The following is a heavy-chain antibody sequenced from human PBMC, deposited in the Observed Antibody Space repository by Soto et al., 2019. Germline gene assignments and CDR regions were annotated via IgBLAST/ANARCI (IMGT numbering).Heavy chain of an antibody. D-gene: IGHD2-15*01. J-gene: IGHJ3*02. V-gene: IGHV3-48*01. CDR2: ISSSSSTI. CDR1: GFTFSSYS. CDR3: ARDPGYCSGGSCYSDAFDI. Sequence: GGSLRLSCAASGFTFSSYSMNWVRQAPGKGLELVSYISSSSSTIYYAVSVKGRFTISRDNAKNSLYLQMNSLRAEDTAVYYCARDPGYCSGGSCYSDAFDIWGQGTMVTVSS.